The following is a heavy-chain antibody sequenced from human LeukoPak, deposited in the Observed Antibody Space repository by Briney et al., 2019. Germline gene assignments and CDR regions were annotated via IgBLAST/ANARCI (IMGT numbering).Heavy chain of an antibody. CDR2: INHSGST. V-gene: IGHV4-34*01. Sequence: SETLSLTCAVYGGSFSGYYWSWIRQPPGKGLEWIGEINHSGSTNYNPSLKSRVTISVDTSKNQFSLKLSSVTAADTAVYYCARERVAAALQYNWFDPWGQGTLVTVSS. CDR1: GGSFSGYY. CDR3: ARERVAAALQYNWFDP. D-gene: IGHD6-13*01. J-gene: IGHJ5*02.